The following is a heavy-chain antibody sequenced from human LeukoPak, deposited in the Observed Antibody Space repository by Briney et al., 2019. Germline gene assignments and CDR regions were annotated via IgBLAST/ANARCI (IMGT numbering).Heavy chain of an antibody. CDR3: ARGFGEPAALTDY. D-gene: IGHD2-2*01. Sequence: GGSLRLSCAASGFTFSSYAMHWVRQAPGKGLEWVAVISYDGSNKNYADSVKGRFTISRDNSKNTLYLQMNSLRGEDTAVYYCARGFGEPAALTDYWGQGTLVTVSS. J-gene: IGHJ4*02. CDR2: ISYDGSNK. CDR1: GFTFSSYA. V-gene: IGHV3-30*04.